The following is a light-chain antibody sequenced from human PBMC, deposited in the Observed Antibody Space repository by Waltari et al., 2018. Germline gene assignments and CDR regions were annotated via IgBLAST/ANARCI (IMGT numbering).Light chain of an antibody. CDR1: KLGEKY. J-gene: IGLJ2*01. CDR2: QDA. V-gene: IGLV3-1*01. Sequence: SYEVTQPPSVSVSPGQTATITCSGDKLGEKYVCWHQQKPGQSPVLVIYQDAKRPSGIPGRFSASNSGNTATLTISGTQAMDEAAYYCRAWDSNTVAFGGGTKLTVL. CDR3: RAWDSNTVA.